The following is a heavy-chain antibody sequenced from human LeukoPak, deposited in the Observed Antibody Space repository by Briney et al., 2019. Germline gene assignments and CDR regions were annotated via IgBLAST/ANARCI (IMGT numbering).Heavy chain of an antibody. D-gene: IGHD1-26*01. CDR3: ARERYEGSYDFDY. Sequence: GGSLRLSCAASGFSFRDYYMSWSRQAPGKGLEWVSYIDDSSAFTNYADSVKGRFTISRDNAMNSLYLQMNSLRAEDTAVYYCARERYEGSYDFDYWGQGTLVTVSS. CDR2: IDDSSAFT. V-gene: IGHV3-11*05. CDR1: GFSFRDYY. J-gene: IGHJ4*02.